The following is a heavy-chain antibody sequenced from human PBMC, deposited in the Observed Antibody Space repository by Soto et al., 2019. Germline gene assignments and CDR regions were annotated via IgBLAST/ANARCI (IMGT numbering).Heavy chain of an antibody. CDR2: IIPIFGTA. D-gene: IGHD1-1*01. CDR1: GGTFSSYA. Sequence: SVKVSCKASGGTFSSYAISWVRQAPGQGLDWMGGIIPIFGTANYAQKFQGRVTITADESTSTAYMELSSLRSEDTAVYYCARDTGTAQVTGYYYGMDVWGQGTTVTDSS. CDR3: ARDTGTAQVTGYYYGMDV. V-gene: IGHV1-69*13. J-gene: IGHJ6*02.